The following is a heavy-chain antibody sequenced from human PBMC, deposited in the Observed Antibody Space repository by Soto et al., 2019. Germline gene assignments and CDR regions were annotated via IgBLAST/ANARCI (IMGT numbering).Heavy chain of an antibody. Sequence: PSETLSLTCTVSGGSISRYYWSWIRQPPGKGLEWIGYMYNTGSTVYNPPFKSRVTISVDTSKNQFSLKLNSVTAADTAVYYGARDLWGYCGTDCYPLDVWGQGTTVTVSS. CDR2: MYNTGST. CDR1: GGSISRYY. CDR3: ARDLWGYCGTDCYPLDV. V-gene: IGHV4-59*01. J-gene: IGHJ6*02. D-gene: IGHD2-21*02.